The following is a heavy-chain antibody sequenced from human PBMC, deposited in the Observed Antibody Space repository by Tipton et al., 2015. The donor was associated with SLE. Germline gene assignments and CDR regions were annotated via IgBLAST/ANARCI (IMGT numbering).Heavy chain of an antibody. Sequence: GLVKPSGTLSLTCAVSGGSIISSSWWSWVRQPPGKGLEWIGDIYHSESPNYNPSLKSRVTISVDTSKNQFSLKLTSVTAADSAVYYCARDRVLFDFWGQGTLVTVSS. CDR3: ARDRVLFDF. CDR2: IYHSESP. J-gene: IGHJ4*02. D-gene: IGHD4/OR15-4a*01. CDR1: GGSIISSSW. V-gene: IGHV4-4*02.